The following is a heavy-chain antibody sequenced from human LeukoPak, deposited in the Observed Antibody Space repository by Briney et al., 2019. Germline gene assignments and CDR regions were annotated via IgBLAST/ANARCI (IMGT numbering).Heavy chain of an antibody. CDR1: GFSVSKSV. CDR2: TSYEGNGT. J-gene: IGHJ4*02. D-gene: IGHD2-15*01. CDR3: ASEVEALLDH. V-gene: IGHV3-30*03. Sequence: GGSLRLSCAASGFSVSKSVMYWLRQAPGMGLDWVAATSYEGNGTFYAGSVKGRFTMSRDNANNMVYLQMNSLRQEDTALYYCASEVEALLDHWDQGTLVTVSS.